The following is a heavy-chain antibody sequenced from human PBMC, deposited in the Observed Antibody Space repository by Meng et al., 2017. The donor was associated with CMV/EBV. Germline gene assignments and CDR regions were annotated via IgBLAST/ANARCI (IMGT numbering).Heavy chain of an antibody. V-gene: IGHV1-2*02. D-gene: IGHD1-26*01. CDR1: GYPFTGYY. CDR3: ARVRSGSYPIDY. Sequence: CKASGYPFTGYYIHWVRQAPGQGLEWMGWIKPNGDGPNYAQKFQGGVTMTRDTSISTAYMDLSRLRSDDTAVYYCARVRSGSYPIDYWGQGTLVTVSS. CDR2: IKPNGDGP. J-gene: IGHJ4*02.